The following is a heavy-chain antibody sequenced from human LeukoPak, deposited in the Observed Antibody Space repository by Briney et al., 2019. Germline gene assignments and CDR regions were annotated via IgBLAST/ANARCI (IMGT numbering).Heavy chain of an antibody. V-gene: IGHV3-48*03. CDR3: ARDPHQGYCSGGSCLRAFDY. D-gene: IGHD2-15*01. CDR1: GFIFSSYG. CDR2: ISSSGSTI. J-gene: IGHJ4*02. Sequence: GGSLRLSCAASGFIFSSYGMNWVRQAPGKGLEWVSYISSSGSTIYYADSVKGRFTISRDNAKNSLYLQMNSLRAEDTAVYYCARDPHQGYCSGGSCLRAFDYWGQGTLVTVSS.